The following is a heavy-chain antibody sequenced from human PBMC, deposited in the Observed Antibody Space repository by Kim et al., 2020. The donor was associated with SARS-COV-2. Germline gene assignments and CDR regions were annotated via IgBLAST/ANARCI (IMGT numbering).Heavy chain of an antibody. CDR2: ISWDGGST. V-gene: IGHV3-43*01. Sequence: GGSLRLSCAASGFNFDDFSMHWVRQAPGKGLEWVSLISWDGGSTYYADSVRGRFTISRDNSENSLYLHMNSLRSEDTALYYCTRSGWLYDYGMDVWGQGTTVTVSS. J-gene: IGHJ6*02. CDR1: GFNFDDFS. CDR3: TRSGWLYDYGMDV. D-gene: IGHD6-19*01.